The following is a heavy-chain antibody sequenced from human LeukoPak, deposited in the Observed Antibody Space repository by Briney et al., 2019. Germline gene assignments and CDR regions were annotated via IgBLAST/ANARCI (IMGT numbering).Heavy chain of an antibody. V-gene: IGHV3-74*01. D-gene: IGHD5-12*01. CDR3: SRPIRGYDGFDS. CDR1: GFTFSNYW. J-gene: IGHJ3*02. Sequence: GGSLRLSCATSGFTFSNYWMYWVRQGPGKGLVWVSRINGAGSTTNYADSVKGRFTISRDNAKNTLYLQMNRLRAEDTALYFCSRPIRGYDGFDSWGQGTMVTVSS. CDR2: INGAGSTT.